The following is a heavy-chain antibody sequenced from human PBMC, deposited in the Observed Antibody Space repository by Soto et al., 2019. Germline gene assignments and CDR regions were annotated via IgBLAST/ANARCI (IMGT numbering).Heavy chain of an antibody. V-gene: IGHV2-5*02. Sequence: QITLKESGPTLVKPTQTLTLTCAFSGFSISASGVGVGWIRQPPGKALEWLGFIYWDDGDRYSRSLRNRLTIAKDTYENQVVLTMTNMDPVDTATYYCSYSLYSRPPVYWGPGTLVTVSS. D-gene: IGHD4-4*01. CDR1: GFSISASGVG. J-gene: IGHJ4*02. CDR2: IYWDDGD. CDR3: SYSLYSRPPVY.